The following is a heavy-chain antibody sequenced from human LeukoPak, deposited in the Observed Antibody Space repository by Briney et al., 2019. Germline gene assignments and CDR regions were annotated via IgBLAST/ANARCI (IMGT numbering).Heavy chain of an antibody. D-gene: IGHD3-22*01. V-gene: IGHV4-59*01. Sequence: SETLSLTCAVSDGSISNYYWIWIRQPPGKGLEWIGYIFYSGPTNYSPSLKSRVTISVDTSKNQFSLRLSSVTAADTAVYYCARDYYDSRGDAFDIWGQGTMVTVSS. CDR2: IFYSGPT. CDR1: DGSISNYY. J-gene: IGHJ3*02. CDR3: ARDYYDSRGDAFDI.